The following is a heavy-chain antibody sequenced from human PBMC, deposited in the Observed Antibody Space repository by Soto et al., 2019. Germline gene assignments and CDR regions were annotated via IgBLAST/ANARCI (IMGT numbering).Heavy chain of an antibody. CDR3: ARRDYDILTGSIAFDY. D-gene: IGHD3-9*01. J-gene: IGHJ4*02. CDR2: ISSSSSTI. CDR1: GFTFSSYS. Sequence: GGSLRLSCAASGFTFSSYSMNWVRQAPGKGLEWVSYISSSSSTIYYADSVKGRFTISRDNAKNSLYLQMNSLRAEDTAVYYCARRDYDILTGSIAFDYWGQGTLVTVSS. V-gene: IGHV3-48*01.